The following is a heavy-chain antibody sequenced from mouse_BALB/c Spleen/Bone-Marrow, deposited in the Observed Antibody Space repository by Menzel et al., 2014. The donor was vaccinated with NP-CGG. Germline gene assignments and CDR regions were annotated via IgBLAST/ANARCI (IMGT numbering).Heavy chain of an antibody. CDR3: GRGGVRGGYWYFDV. J-gene: IGHJ1*01. CDR1: GYTFSSYW. Sequence: QVQLQQSGAELMKPGASVKISCKATGYTFSSYWIEWVKQRPGHGLEWIGEILPGSGSTNYNEKFKGKATFTADTSSNTAYMQLSNRTSEASAVYCCGRGGVRGGYWYFDVWGAGTTVTVSS. D-gene: IGHD2-14*01. V-gene: IGHV1-9*01. CDR2: ILPGSGST.